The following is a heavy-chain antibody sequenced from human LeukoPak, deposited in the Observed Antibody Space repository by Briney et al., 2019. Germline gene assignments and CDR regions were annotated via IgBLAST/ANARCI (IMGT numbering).Heavy chain of an antibody. J-gene: IGHJ4*02. V-gene: IGHV3-30*18. D-gene: IGHD6-19*01. Sequence: PGGSLRLSCAASGFTFSSYGMHWVRQAPGKGLEGVAVISYAGSSEYYADSVKGGFTISRDNSKNTLYLQINSLRAEDTAVYYCTKEPIPVAGGYYFDYWGQGTLVTVSS. CDR3: TKEPIPVAGGYYFDY. CDR1: GFTFSSYG. CDR2: ISYAGSSE.